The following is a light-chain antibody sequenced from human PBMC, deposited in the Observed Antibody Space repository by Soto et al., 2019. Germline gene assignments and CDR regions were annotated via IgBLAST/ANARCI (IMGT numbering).Light chain of an antibody. CDR1: QCPVHSNGNTY. J-gene: IGKJ4*01. Sequence: DIVMTQSPLSLPVTPGEPAAISCRSSQCPVHSNGNTYLDWYLQKPGQSPQLLIYSVSNRASGVPERFSGSGSGTDFTLKISRVEAEDVGVYYCMNAVQTLTFGGGTKVEI. CDR2: SVS. CDR3: MNAVQTLT. V-gene: IGKV2-28*01.